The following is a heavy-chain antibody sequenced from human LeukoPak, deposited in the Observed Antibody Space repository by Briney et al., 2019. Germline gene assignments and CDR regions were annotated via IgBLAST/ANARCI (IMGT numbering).Heavy chain of an antibody. CDR1: GYSFTGYY. CDR3: ARWSDSNWFDFDY. V-gene: IGHV1-8*03. J-gene: IGHJ4*02. Sequence: ASVKVSCKASGYSFTGYYMHWVRQAPGQGIEWMGWMNPNSGNTGYAPKFQDRVTITRDTSINTAYMEMSSLRFEDTAVYFCARWSDSNWFDFDYWGQGTLVTVSS. CDR2: MNPNSGNT. D-gene: IGHD6-13*01.